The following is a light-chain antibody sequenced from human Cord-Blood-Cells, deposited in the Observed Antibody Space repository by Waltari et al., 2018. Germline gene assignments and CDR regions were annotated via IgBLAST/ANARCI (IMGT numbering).Light chain of an antibody. Sequence: DIQMTQSPSSLSASVGDRVTLPCRASQSISSDLNRYQQKPGKDPKLLIYAASSLQSGVPSRFSDSGSGTDFTLTISSLQPEDFATYYCQQSYSTPFTFGPGTKVDIK. V-gene: IGKV1-39*01. J-gene: IGKJ3*01. CDR1: QSISSD. CDR2: AAS. CDR3: QQSYSTPFT.